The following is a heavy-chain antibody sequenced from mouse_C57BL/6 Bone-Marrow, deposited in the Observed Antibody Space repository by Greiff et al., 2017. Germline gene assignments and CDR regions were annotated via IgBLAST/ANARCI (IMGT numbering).Heavy chain of an antibody. CDR1: GYTFTSYW. D-gene: IGHD2-5*01. J-gene: IGHJ4*01. CDR3: ARLDSNFAMDY. Sequence: QVHVKQSGAELVKPGASVKLSCKASGYTFTSYWMQWVKQRPGQGLEWIGEIDPSDSYTNYNQKFKGKATLTVDTSSSTAYMQLSSLTSADSAVYYCARLDSNFAMDYWGQGTSVTVSS. V-gene: IGHV1-50*01. CDR2: IDPSDSYT.